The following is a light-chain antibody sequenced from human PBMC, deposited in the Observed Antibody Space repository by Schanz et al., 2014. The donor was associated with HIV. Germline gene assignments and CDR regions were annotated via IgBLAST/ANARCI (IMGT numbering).Light chain of an antibody. CDR3: QQYDSYPYT. J-gene: IGKJ2*01. CDR1: QSINRW. V-gene: IGKV1-5*03. CDR2: QAS. Sequence: DIQMTQSPSTLSASVGDRVNITCRASQSINRWLAWYQQKPGKAPNLLIYQASTLENGVPSRFSGSGSGTEFTLNISSLQPADFAPYYCQQYDSYPYTFGQGTKLEIK.